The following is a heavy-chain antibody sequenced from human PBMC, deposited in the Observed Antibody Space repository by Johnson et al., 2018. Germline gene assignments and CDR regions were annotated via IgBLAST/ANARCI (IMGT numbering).Heavy chain of an antibody. J-gene: IGHJ6*03. CDR1: GGSISNSRFF. CDR2: VYYSGKT. D-gene: IGHD2-15*01. V-gene: IGHV4-39*07. CDR3: ARGDGLQNHHYYMEV. Sequence: QVQLQESGPALVKPSETLSLTCTVSGGSISNSRFFWGWIRQPPGKGLEWLGTVYYSGKTYDNPSLKSRVTISVDTAKNQFSLKLSAGTAADTAVYYCARGDGLQNHHYYMEVWVKGATVTVSS.